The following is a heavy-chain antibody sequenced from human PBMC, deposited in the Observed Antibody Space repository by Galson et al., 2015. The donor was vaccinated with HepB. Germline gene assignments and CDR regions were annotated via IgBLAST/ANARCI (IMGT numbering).Heavy chain of an antibody. CDR3: ARKNYHRNDY. V-gene: IGHV3-23*01. CDR1: GFTLSSYA. D-gene: IGHD5-24*01. Sequence: SLRLSCAAPGFTLSSYAMSWVRQAPRKGLAWVSSISVRGDKTYDADSVRGRLTLSRDNSKNTFYLQMNSLRAEDTAVYYCARKNYHRNDYWGQGTLVTVSS. J-gene: IGHJ4*02. CDR2: ISVRGDKT.